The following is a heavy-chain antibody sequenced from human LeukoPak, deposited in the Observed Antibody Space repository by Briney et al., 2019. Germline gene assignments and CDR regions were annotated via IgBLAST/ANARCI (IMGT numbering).Heavy chain of an antibody. D-gene: IGHD3-22*01. J-gene: IGHJ4*02. CDR2: IWYDGSNK. CDR3: ARDPGGPYYYDSSGPDY. CDR1: GFTFSSYG. Sequence: GGSLRLSCAASGFTFSSYGIHWVRQAPGKGLEWVAVIWYDGSNKYYADSVKGRFTISRDNSKNTLYLQMNSLRAEDTAVYYCARDPGGPYYYDSSGPDYWGQGTLVTVSS. V-gene: IGHV3-33*01.